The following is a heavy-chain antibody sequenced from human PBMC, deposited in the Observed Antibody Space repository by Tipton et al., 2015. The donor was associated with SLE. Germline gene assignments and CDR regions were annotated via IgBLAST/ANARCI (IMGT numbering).Heavy chain of an antibody. D-gene: IGHD3-10*01. V-gene: IGHV4-61*01. CDR1: GGSISSDSYY. CDR2: IYYSGTT. Sequence: TLSLTCTVSGGSISSDSYYWSWIRQPPGKGLEWIGYIYYSGTTRYNPSLKSRVTISLDTSENQFSLRLTSVTAADTAVYYCARNPDYYVSGSHFDSWGQGTLVTVSS. J-gene: IGHJ4*02. CDR3: ARNPDYYVSGSHFDS.